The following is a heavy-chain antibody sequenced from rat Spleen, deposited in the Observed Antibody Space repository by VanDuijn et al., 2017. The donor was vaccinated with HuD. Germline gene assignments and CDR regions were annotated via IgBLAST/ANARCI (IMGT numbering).Heavy chain of an antibody. V-gene: IGHV2-1*01. CDR3: ARVSWDDFDY. J-gene: IGHJ2*01. Sequence: QVQLRESGPGLVQPSQTLSLTCTVSGFSLTSFHVHWVRQPPGKGLEWMGGIWGDGSTNYNSALKSRLSISRDTSKSQVYLIMNSLQTEDTATYYCARVSWDDFDYWGQGVMVTVSS. CDR2: IWGDGST. D-gene: IGHD1-2*01. CDR1: GFSLTSFH.